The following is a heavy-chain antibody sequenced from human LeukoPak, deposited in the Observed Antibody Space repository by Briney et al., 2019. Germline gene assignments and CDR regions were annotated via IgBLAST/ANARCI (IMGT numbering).Heavy chain of an antibody. V-gene: IGHV1-46*01. Sequence: ASVKVSCKAPGDTVTSYHLHRVRQAPGQWLEWMGINNPSGGSTNYAQKFQGRVTMTRDTSTSTVYMELSSLRSEDTAVYYCARSAMGAAYYDFWSGRDYGMDVWGQGTTVTVSS. J-gene: IGHJ6*02. CDR2: NNPSGGST. CDR3: ARSAMGAAYYDFWSGRDYGMDV. D-gene: IGHD3-3*01. CDR1: GDTVTSYH.